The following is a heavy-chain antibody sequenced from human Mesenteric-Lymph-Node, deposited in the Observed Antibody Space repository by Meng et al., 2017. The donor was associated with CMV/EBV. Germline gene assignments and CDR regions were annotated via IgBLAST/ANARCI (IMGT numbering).Heavy chain of an antibody. V-gene: IGHV4-34*01. CDR2: INHSGAT. CDR1: SFSGYY. Sequence: SFSGYYWSWIRQPPGKGLEWIGEINHSGATNYNPSLKSRVTISVDTSKNQFSLRLSSVTAADTAVYYCATSRNYSDSSSTWKYYFDYWGQGTLVTVSS. J-gene: IGHJ4*02. CDR3: ATSRNYSDSSSTWKYYFDY. D-gene: IGHD3-22*01.